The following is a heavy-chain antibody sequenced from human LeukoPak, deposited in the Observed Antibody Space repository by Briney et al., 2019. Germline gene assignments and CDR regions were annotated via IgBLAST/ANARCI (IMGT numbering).Heavy chain of an antibody. D-gene: IGHD3-10*01. V-gene: IGHV3-73*01. CDR3: TTEGSCYQTATKYYFDY. CDR1: GFTFSGSA. CDR2: IRSKANSYAT. J-gene: IGHJ4*02. Sequence: GGSLKLSCAASGFTFSGSAMHWVRQASGEGLEWVGRIRSKANSYATAYAASVKGRFTISRDDSKNTAYLQMNSLKTEDTAVYYCTTEGSCYQTATKYYFDYWGQGTLVTVS.